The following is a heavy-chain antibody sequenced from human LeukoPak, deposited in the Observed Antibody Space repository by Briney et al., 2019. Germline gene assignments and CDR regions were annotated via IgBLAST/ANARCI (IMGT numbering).Heavy chain of an antibody. CDR1: GYTFTSYG. CDR2: ISPNSGGT. J-gene: IGHJ4*02. Sequence: ASVKVSCKASGYTFTSYGISWVRQAPGQGLEWMGRISPNSGGTDYAQKFQGRVTMTRDTSISTAYMELSRLRSDDTAVYYCARGVVPAANDYWGQGTLVTVSS. V-gene: IGHV1-2*02. D-gene: IGHD2-2*01. CDR3: ARGVVPAANDY.